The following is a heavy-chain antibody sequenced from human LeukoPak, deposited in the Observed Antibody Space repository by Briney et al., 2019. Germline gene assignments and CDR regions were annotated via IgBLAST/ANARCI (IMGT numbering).Heavy chain of an antibody. V-gene: IGHV1-46*01. D-gene: IGHD3-22*01. CDR2: IYPSGGGT. CDR3: ARDKYYDSSGYYVAGY. J-gene: IGHJ4*02. CDR1: GYTFSSYY. Sequence: SVKVSCKASGYTFSSYYIHWGRQGPRQGLEWMGIIYPSGGGTSYAQKFQGRVTMTRDTSTSTVYMELSSLRSEDTAVYYCARDKYYDSSGYYVAGYWGQGTLVTVSS.